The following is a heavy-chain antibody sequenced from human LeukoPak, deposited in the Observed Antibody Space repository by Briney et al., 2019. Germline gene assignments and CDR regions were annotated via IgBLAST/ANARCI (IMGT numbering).Heavy chain of an antibody. CDR1: GYTFTSYD. J-gene: IGHJ4*02. CDR3: AREEEMVYGDFDY. D-gene: IGHD2-8*01. V-gene: IGHV1-8*01. Sequence: ASVKVSCKASGYTFTSYDINWVRQATGQGLEWMGWMNSNSGNTGYAQKFQGRVTMTRNTSISTAYMELSSLRSEDTAVYYCAREEEMVYGDFDYWGQGTLVTVSS. CDR2: MNSNSGNT.